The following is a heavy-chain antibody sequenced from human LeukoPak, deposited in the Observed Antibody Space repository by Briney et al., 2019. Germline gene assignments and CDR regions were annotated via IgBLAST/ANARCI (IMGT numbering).Heavy chain of an antibody. CDR2: ISSSSYI. CDR1: GFTFSSYS. D-gene: IGHD6-19*01. V-gene: IGHV3-21*01. J-gene: IGHJ6*03. CDR3: ARDSTSGWYGYYYYYYMDV. Sequence: KPGGSLRLSCAASGFTFSSYSMNWVRQAPGKGLEWVSSISSSSYIYYADSVKGRFTISRDNAKNSLYLQMNSLRAEDTAVYYCARDSTSGWYGYYYYYYMDVWGKGTTVTVSS.